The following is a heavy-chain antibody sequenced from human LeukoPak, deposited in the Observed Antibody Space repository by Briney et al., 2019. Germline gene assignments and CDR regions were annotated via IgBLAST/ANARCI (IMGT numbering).Heavy chain of an antibody. Sequence: PSETLSLTCTVSGGSISSSSYFWGWIRQPPGKGLEWIGSICYSGSTYYNPSLQSRVTISVDTSKNQFSLKLSSVTAADTAVYYCAREAPDSFDIWGQGTMVTVSS. J-gene: IGHJ3*02. CDR1: GGSISSSSYF. V-gene: IGHV4-39*01. CDR2: ICYSGST. CDR3: AREAPDSFDI.